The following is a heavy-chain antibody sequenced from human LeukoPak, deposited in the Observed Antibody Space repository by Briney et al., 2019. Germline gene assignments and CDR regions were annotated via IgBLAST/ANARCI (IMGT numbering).Heavy chain of an antibody. D-gene: IGHD2-2*02. CDR2: ISAYNGNT. J-gene: IGHJ3*02. Sequence: ASVKVSCKASGYTFINYGFNWVRQAPGQGLEWMGWISAYNGNTIYAQKLQDRVTMTTDTSTSIAYMELRSLRSDDTAVYYCASPFSPYQLLYQIWGQGTMVTVSS. CDR3: ASPFSPYQLLYQI. V-gene: IGHV1-18*01. CDR1: GYTFINYG.